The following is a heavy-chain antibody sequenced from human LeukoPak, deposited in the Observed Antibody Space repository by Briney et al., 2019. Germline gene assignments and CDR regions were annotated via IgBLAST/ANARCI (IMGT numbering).Heavy chain of an antibody. J-gene: IGHJ5*02. D-gene: IGHD6-6*01. CDR1: GYTFTSYG. V-gene: IGHV1-69*05. CDR3: ARAVSIAARGLIWFDP. Sequence: SVKVSCKASGYTFTSYGISWVRQAPGQGLEWMGGIIPIFGTANYAQKFQGRVTITTDESTSTAYMELSSLRSEDTAVYYCARAVSIAARGLIWFDPWGQGTLVTVSS. CDR2: IIPIFGTA.